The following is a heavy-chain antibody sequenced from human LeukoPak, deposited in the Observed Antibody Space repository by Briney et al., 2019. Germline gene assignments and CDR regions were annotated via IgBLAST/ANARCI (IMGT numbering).Heavy chain of an antibody. CDR3: ARATYSSGWGTSDY. CDR1: GGSISSYY. D-gene: IGHD6-19*01. Sequence: SETLSLTCTVSGGSISSYYWSWIRQPPGKGLEWIGYIYYSGSTNYNPSLQSRVTISVDTSKNQFSLKLSSVTAADTSVYYCARATYSSGWGTSDYWGQGTLVTVSS. CDR2: IYYSGST. J-gene: IGHJ4*02. V-gene: IGHV4-59*01.